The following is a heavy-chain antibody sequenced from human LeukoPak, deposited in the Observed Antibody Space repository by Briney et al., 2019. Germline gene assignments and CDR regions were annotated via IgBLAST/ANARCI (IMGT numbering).Heavy chain of an antibody. CDR2: IYYSGST. J-gene: IGHJ6*03. V-gene: IGHV4-30-4*08. D-gene: IGHD2-2*01. CDR3: ARELVDCSSTSCPRYYYYYMDV. Sequence: SQTLSLTCTVSGGSISSGDYYWCWIRQPPGKGLEWIGYIYYSGSTYYNPSLKSRVTISVDTSKNQFSLKLSSVTAADTAVYYCARELVDCSSTSCPRYYYYYMDVWGKGTTVTVSS. CDR1: GGSISSGDYY.